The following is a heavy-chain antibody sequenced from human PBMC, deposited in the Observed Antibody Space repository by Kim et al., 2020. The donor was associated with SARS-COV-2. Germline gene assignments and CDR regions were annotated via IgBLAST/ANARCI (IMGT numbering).Heavy chain of an antibody. CDR1: GYTFTSYD. J-gene: IGHJ5*02. V-gene: IGHV1-8*01. Sequence: ASVKVSCKASGYTFTSYDINWVRQATGQGLEWMGWMNPNSGNTGYVQKFQGRVTMTRNTSISTAYMELSSLRSEDTAVYYCARRREAANNWFDPWGQGTLVTVSS. D-gene: IGHD2-15*01. CDR3: ARRREAANNWFDP. CDR2: MNPNSGNT.